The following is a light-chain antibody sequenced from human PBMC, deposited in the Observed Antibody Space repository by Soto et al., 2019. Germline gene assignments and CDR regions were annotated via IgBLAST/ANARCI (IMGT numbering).Light chain of an antibody. CDR1: QSVSSSY. Sequence: EIVLTQSPGTLSLSPGARAPLSCRASQSVSSSYLAWYQQKPGQAPRLLIYDASNRATGIPARFSGSGSGTDFTLTISSLEPEDFAVYYCQQRSSWPFTFGPGTKVDIK. CDR3: QQRSSWPFT. J-gene: IGKJ3*01. CDR2: DAS. V-gene: IGKV3D-20*02.